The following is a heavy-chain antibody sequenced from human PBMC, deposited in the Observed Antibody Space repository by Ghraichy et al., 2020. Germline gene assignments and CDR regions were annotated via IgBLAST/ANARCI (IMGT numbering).Heavy chain of an antibody. CDR2: ISSDSTFI. CDR1: GFTFSRHS. CDR3: ARGETRGATTGFDY. V-gene: IGHV3-21*06. Sequence: SCAASGFTFSRHSMNWVRQAPGKGLEWVSSISSDSTFIYYADSVEGRFTISRDNAKNSLYLLMNSLRAEDTAVYYCARGETRGATTGFDYWGQGTLVTVSS. J-gene: IGHJ4*02. D-gene: IGHD1-26*01.